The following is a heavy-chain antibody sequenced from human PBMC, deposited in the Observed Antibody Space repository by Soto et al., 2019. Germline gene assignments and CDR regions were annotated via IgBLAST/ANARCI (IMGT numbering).Heavy chain of an antibody. CDR3: ARSHDYGDYVDYYYYMDV. CDR1: GGSISSYY. J-gene: IGHJ6*03. Sequence: SETLSLTCTVSGGSISSYYWSWIRQPPGKGLEWIGYIYYSESTNYNPSLKSRVTISVDTSKNQFSLKLSSVTAADTAVYYCARSHDYGDYVDYYYYMDVWGKGTTVTVSS. CDR2: IYYSEST. V-gene: IGHV4-59*01. D-gene: IGHD4-17*01.